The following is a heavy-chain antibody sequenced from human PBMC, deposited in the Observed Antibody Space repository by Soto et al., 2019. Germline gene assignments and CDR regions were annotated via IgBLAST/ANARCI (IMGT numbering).Heavy chain of an antibody. Sequence: EVQLVESGGGLVKPGGSLRLSCAASGFTFSSYSMNWVRQAPGKGLEWVSFISSSSSYIYYADSVKGRFTISRDNAKNSLYLQMNSLRAEDTAVYYCARDFCRAISTSCYAAVWGQGTTVTVSS. D-gene: IGHD2-2*01. V-gene: IGHV3-21*01. CDR2: ISSSSSYI. CDR3: ARDFCRAISTSCYAAV. CDR1: GFTFSSYS. J-gene: IGHJ6*02.